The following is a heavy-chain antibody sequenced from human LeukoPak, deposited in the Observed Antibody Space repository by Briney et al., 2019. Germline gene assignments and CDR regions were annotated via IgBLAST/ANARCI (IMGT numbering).Heavy chain of an antibody. D-gene: IGHD3-9*01. Sequence: SETLSPTCTVSGASVSSGDYHWSWVRQAPGKGLEWIGHNQNPSYNPSLKSRVVISIHTSRNQFSQTLNTVTAADTATYFCATYFVNGGGRGHWGPGALVTVSS. J-gene: IGHJ4*02. CDR3: ATYFVNGGGRGH. CDR1: GASVSSGDYH. V-gene: IGHV4-61*08. CDR2: HNQNP.